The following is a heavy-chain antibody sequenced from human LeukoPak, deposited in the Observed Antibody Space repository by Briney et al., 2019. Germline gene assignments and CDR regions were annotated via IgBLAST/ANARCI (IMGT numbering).Heavy chain of an antibody. CDR3: ARSGYDGFDY. J-gene: IGHJ4*02. CDR2: IYYSGST. V-gene: IGHV4-31*03. CDR1: GGSISSGGYY. D-gene: IGHD5-12*01. Sequence: SQTLSLTCTVSGGSISSGGYYWSWIRQHPGKGLEWIGYIYYSGSTYYNPSLKSRVTISVDTSKNQFSLKLSSVTAADTAVCYCARSGYDGFDYWGQGTLVTVSS.